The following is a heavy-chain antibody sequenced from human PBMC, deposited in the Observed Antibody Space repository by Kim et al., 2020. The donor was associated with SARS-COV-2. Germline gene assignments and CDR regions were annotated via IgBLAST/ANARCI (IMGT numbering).Heavy chain of an antibody. CDR3: AREGFYLGSGTYSPPRYYGMDV. CDR2: ISPYNGYT. CDR1: GYTFISYG. J-gene: IGHJ6*02. D-gene: IGHD3-10*01. Sequence: ASVKVSCKASGYTFISYGVSWVRQAPGQGLEWVGWISPYNGYTYYAEKFQGRVTMTTDTSTRPAFMDLRSLRSDDTAVYYCAREGFYLGSGTYSPPRYYGMDVWGQGTTVTVSS. V-gene: IGHV1-18*01.